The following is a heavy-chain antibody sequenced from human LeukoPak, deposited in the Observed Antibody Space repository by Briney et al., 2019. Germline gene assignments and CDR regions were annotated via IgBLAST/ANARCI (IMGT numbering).Heavy chain of an antibody. V-gene: IGHV3-13*01. J-gene: IGHJ4*02. D-gene: IGHD3-22*01. CDR3: AKGDLYHSSGYYLVDY. Sequence: GGSLRLSCAASGFTFSSYDMHWVRQGTGKSLEWVSAIGTAGDTYYPGSVKGRFTISRENAKNSLYLQMNSLRAEDTALYYCAKGDLYHSSGYYLVDYWGQGTLVTVSS. CDR1: GFTFSSYD. CDR2: IGTAGDT.